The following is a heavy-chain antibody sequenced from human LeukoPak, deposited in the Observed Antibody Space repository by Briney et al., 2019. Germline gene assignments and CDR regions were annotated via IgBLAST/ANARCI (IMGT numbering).Heavy chain of an antibody. CDR2: IYTSAST. V-gene: IGHV4-61*02. D-gene: IGHD6-19*01. CDR1: VGPISSGSYY. J-gene: IGHJ4*02. CDR3: ARNWDSSGNDY. Sequence: PSETLSLTCTVSVGPISSGSYYWSWIRQPAGKGLEWIGRIYTSASTNYNPSLKSRVTISVDTSKNQFSLKLSSVTAADTAVYYCARNWDSSGNDYWGQGTLVTVSS.